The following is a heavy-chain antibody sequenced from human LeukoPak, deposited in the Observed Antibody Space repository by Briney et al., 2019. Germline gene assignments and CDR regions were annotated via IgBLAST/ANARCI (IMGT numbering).Heavy chain of an antibody. V-gene: IGHV4-39*07. CDR2: IFYSGNT. Sequence: SETLSLTCTVSGGSISSGSYYWGWIRQPPGKGLEWIGSIFYSGNTYYNLSLKSRVIISVDTSKNQFSLKLSSVTAADTAVYYCARSLYYDILTGYPNMGYYYMDVWGKGTTVTVSS. J-gene: IGHJ6*03. CDR3: ARSLYYDILTGYPNMGYYYMDV. D-gene: IGHD3-9*01. CDR1: GGSISSGSYY.